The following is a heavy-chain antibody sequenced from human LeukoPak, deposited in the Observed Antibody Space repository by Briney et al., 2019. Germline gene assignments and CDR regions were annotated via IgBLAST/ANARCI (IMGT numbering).Heavy chain of an antibody. J-gene: IGHJ6*02. Sequence: ASVTVSCKASGYTFTSYYMHWVRQAPGQGLEWMGIINPSGGSTSYAQKFQGRVTMTRDTSTSTVYMELSSLRSEDTAVYYCAREVVPSGNYYYGMDVWGQGTTVTVSS. D-gene: IGHD2-2*01. CDR2: INPSGGST. CDR1: GYTFTSYY. V-gene: IGHV1-46*01. CDR3: AREVVPSGNYYYGMDV.